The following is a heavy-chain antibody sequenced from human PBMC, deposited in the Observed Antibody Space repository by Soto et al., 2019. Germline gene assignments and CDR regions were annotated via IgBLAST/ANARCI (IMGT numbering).Heavy chain of an antibody. CDR1: GGTFSSYA. D-gene: IGHD3-16*02. CDR3: ARYTFGGVIADYYFYY. V-gene: IGHV1-69*06. CDR2: IIPIFGTA. J-gene: IGHJ4*02. Sequence: QVQLVQSGAEVKKPGSSVKVSCKASGGTFSSYAISWVRQAPGQGLEWMGGIIPIFGTANYAQKFQGRVTITADKSTSTAYMELSSLRSEDTAVYYCARYTFGGVIADYYFYYWGQVTLVTVSS.